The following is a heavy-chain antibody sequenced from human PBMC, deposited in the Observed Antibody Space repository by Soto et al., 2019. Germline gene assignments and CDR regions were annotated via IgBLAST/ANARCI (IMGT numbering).Heavy chain of an antibody. CDR1: GYTFTSYG. D-gene: IGHD1-1*01. CDR2: ISAHNGNT. V-gene: IGHV1-18*01. CDR3: ARGRYGDY. Sequence: QVHLVQSGAEVKKPGASVKVSCKASGYTFTSYGITWVRQAPGQGLEWMGWISAHNGNTDYAQKLQGRVIVTRDTSPSTAYMELRSLRSDDTAVYYCARGRYGDYWGQGALVPVSS. J-gene: IGHJ4*02.